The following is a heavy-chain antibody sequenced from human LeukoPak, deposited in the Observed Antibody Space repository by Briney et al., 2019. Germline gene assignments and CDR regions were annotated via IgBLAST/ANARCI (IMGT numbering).Heavy chain of an antibody. CDR2: INHSGST. Sequence: PSETLSLTCAVYGGSFSGYYWSWIRQPPGKGLEWIGEINHSGSTNYNPSLKSRVTISVDTSKNQFSLKLSSVTAADTAVYYCAGGPRYYDSSAYYRFDYWGQGTLVTVSS. CDR3: AGGPRYYDSSAYYRFDY. V-gene: IGHV4-34*01. CDR1: GGSFSGYY. J-gene: IGHJ4*02. D-gene: IGHD3-22*01.